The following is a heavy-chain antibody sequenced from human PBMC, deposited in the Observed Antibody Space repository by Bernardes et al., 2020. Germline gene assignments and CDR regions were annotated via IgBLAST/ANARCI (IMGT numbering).Heavy chain of an antibody. V-gene: IGHV3-9*01. CDR1: GFTFDDYA. CDR2: IRLNSGSI. J-gene: IGHJ4*02. CDR3: AKDGGRGYSYVLDY. Sequence: GGSLRLSCAASGFTFDDYAMHWVRQAPGKGLEWVSGIRLNSGSIGYADSVKGRFTISRDNAKNSLYLQMNSLRAEDTALYYCAKDGGRGYSYVLDYWGKGTLVTVSS. D-gene: IGHD5-18*01.